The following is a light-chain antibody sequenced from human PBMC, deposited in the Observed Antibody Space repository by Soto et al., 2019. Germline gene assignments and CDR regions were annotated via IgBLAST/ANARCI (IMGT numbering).Light chain of an antibody. CDR1: QSVSSN. CDR2: GVS. CDR3: QQYNNWPP. V-gene: IGKV3-15*01. J-gene: IGKJ3*01. Sequence: EIVMTQSPATLSVSPGERATLSCRASQSVSSNLAWYQQKPGQAPRLLIYGVSTRATGIPARFSGSGSGTEFTLTISSLQSEDFAVYYCQQYNNWPPFGPGTKVDIK.